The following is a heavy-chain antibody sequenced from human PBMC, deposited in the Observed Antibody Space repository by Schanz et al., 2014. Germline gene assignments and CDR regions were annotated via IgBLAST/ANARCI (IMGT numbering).Heavy chain of an antibody. CDR1: GFTFSSYS. J-gene: IGHJ4*02. CDR2: VSRSTPDI. V-gene: IGHV3-48*01. CDR3: VRDHTTESYYSAGPPIDY. Sequence: EVQLVESGGGLVQPGGSLRLSCTASGFTFSSYSMNWVRQAPGKGLEWVSYVSRSTPDIYYADSVKGRFTMSRDNAKNSVFLQMNSLRAEDTAVYYCVRDHTTESYYSAGPPIDYWGQGTLLTVSS. D-gene: IGHD1-26*01.